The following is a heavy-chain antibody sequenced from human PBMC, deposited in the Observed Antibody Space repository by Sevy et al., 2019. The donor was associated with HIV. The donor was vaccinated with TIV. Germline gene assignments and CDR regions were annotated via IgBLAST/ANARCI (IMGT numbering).Heavy chain of an antibody. CDR2: IWNDGSNK. V-gene: IGHV3-33*01. CDR1: GFTFSHYG. D-gene: IGHD3-10*02. CDR3: ARDVRGEGIRPGDLDY. Sequence: GGSLRLSCAASGFTFSHYGMQWVRQAPGKGLEWVALIWNDGSNKYYADSVKGRFTTSSDNSSNTLFLQMNSLRAEDTAGYYGARDVRGEGIRPGDLDYWGQGTLVTVSS. J-gene: IGHJ4*02.